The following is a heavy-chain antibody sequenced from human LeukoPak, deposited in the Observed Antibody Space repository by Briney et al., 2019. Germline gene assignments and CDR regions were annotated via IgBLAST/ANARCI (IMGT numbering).Heavy chain of an antibody. D-gene: IGHD3-10*01. J-gene: IGHJ3*02. CDR2: IYYSGST. V-gene: IGHV4-59*08. CDR3: ARPRGDVRVSTGAFDI. Sequence: TSETLSLTCTVSGGSISSYYWSWIRQPPGKGLEWIGYIYYSGSTNYSPSLKSRVTISVDTSKNQFSLKLSSVTAADTAVYYCARPRGDVRVSTGAFDIWGQGTMVTVSS. CDR1: GGSISSYY.